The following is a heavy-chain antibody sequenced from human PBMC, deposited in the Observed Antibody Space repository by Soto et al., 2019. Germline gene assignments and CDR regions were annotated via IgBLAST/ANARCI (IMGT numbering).Heavy chain of an antibody. Sequence: PEETLSLTCTVSGGSISSSSYYWGWIRQPPGKGLEWIGSIYYSGSTYYNPSLKSRVTISVDTSKNQFSLKLSSVTAADTAVYYCARHRVLPAAGESYYYYYMDVWGKGTTVTVSS. CDR3: ARHRVLPAAGESYYYYYMDV. CDR2: IYYSGST. V-gene: IGHV4-39*01. CDR1: GGSISSSSYY. D-gene: IGHD2-2*01. J-gene: IGHJ6*03.